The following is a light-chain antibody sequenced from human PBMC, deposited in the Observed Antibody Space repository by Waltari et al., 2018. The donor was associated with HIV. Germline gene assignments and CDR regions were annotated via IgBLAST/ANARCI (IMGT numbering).Light chain of an antibody. Sequence: QSVLTQPPSASGTPGQRVTISCSGSSSNIGSCTVNWYQQLPRTAPKLLIYSNNQRPSGVPDRFSGSKSGTSASLAISGLQSEDEADYYCAALDDSLNGWVFGGGTKLTVL. J-gene: IGLJ3*02. CDR2: SNN. V-gene: IGLV1-44*01. CDR3: AALDDSLNGWV. CDR1: SSNIGSCT.